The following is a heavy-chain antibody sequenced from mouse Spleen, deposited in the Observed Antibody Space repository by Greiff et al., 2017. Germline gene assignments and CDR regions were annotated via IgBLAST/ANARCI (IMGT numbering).Heavy chain of an antibody. CDR1: GYSFTSYY. D-gene: IGHD2-13*01. Sequence: VQLQQSGPELVKPGASVKISCKASGYSFTSYYIHWVKQRPGQGLEWIGWIYPGSGNTKYNEKFKGKATLTADTSSSTAYMQLSSLTSEDSAVYYCAKSRGDGDLHYYAMDYWGQGTSVTVSS. CDR3: AKSRGDGDLHYYAMDY. V-gene: IGHV1-66*01. CDR2: IYPGSGNT. J-gene: IGHJ4*01.